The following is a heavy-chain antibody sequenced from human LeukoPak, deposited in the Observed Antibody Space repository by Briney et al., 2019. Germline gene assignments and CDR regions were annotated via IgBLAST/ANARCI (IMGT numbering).Heavy chain of an antibody. D-gene: IGHD3-22*01. CDR3: ARADYYYDSSGYYYSMDY. V-gene: IGHV1-69*13. J-gene: IGHJ4*02. Sequence: GASVKVSCKASGGTFSSYAISWVRQAPGQGLEWMGGIIPIFGTANYAQKFQGRVTITADEPTSTAYMELSSLRSEDTAVYYCARADYYYDSSGYYYSMDYWGQGTLVTVSS. CDR2: IIPIFGTA. CDR1: GGTFSSYA.